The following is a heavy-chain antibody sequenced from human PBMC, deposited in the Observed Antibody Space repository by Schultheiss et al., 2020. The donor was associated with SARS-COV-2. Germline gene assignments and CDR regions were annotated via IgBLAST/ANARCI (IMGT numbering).Heavy chain of an antibody. V-gene: IGHV3-7*01. CDR3: ARVRKYYFDY. CDR2: IKQDGSEK. Sequence: GESLKISCAASGFTFSSYWMSWVRQAPGKGLEWVANIKQDGSEKYYVDSVKGRFTISRDNAKNSLYLQMNSLRAEDTAVYYCARVRKYYFDYWGQGTLVTVSS. CDR1: GFTFSSYW. J-gene: IGHJ4*02.